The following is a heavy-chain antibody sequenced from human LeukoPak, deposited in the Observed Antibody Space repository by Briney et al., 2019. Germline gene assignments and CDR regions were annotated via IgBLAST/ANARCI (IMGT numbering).Heavy chain of an antibody. Sequence: SETLSLTCTVSGGSVGSGSYYWSWIRQPPGKGLEWIGYIYYSGSTNYNPSLKSRVTISVDTSKNQFSLKLSSVTAADTAVYYCARDRRIAVAGQFYYYGMDVWGKGTTVTVSS. D-gene: IGHD6-19*01. V-gene: IGHV4-61*01. CDR1: GGSVGSGSYY. CDR3: ARDRRIAVAGQFYYYGMDV. J-gene: IGHJ6*04. CDR2: IYYSGST.